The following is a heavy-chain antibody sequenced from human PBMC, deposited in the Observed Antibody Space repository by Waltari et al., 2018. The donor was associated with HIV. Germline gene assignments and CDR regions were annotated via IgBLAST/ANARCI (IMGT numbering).Heavy chain of an antibody. CDR1: GFTFSSYS. V-gene: IGHV3-48*01. CDR2: ISSSSSTI. CDR3: ARQGAIYCSGGSCYSGYYYYGMDV. J-gene: IGHJ6*02. Sequence: EVQLVESGGGLVQPGGSLRLSCAASGFTFSSYSMNWVRQAPGKGLEWVSYISSSSSTIYYANSVQGRFTISRDNSKNSLYLQMNSLRAEDTAVYYCARQGAIYCSGGSCYSGYYYYGMDVWGQGTTVTVSS. D-gene: IGHD2-15*01.